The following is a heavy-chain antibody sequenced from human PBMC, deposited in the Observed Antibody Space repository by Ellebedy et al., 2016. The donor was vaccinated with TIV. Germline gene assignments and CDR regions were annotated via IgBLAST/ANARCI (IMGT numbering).Heavy chain of an antibody. J-gene: IGHJ4*02. Sequence: GGSLRLSCAASGFIFSSNAMSWVRQAPGKGLEWVSGIYNGATHYADSVKGRFTISRDNSKNSLYLQMNSLRAEDTAVYYCAKGGHYYDSSLDYWGQGTLVTVSS. CDR2: IYNGAT. V-gene: IGHV3-23*03. CDR1: GFIFSSNA. CDR3: AKGGHYYDSSLDY. D-gene: IGHD3-22*01.